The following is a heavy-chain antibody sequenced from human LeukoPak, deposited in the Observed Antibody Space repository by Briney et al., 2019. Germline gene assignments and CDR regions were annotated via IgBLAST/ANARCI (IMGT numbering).Heavy chain of an antibody. D-gene: IGHD3-10*01. CDR1: GFTFSTYS. V-gene: IGHV3-21*06. Sequence: GGSLRLSCAASGFTFSTYSMNWVRQAPGKGLEWVSSIATSSDYIYYAGSLKGRFTISRDNAKNSLYLHMNSLRPDDTAVYYCARGRSITILRGAAISDGFDIWGQGTKVTVS. CDR2: IATSSDYI. J-gene: IGHJ3*02. CDR3: ARGRSITILRGAAISDGFDI.